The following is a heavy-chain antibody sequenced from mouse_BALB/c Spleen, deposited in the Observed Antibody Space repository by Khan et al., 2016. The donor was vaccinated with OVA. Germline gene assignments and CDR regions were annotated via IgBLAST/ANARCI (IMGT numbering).Heavy chain of an antibody. CDR3: ARWFDGCWCLYAMDY. CDR2: IWSDGST. J-gene: IGHJ4*01. D-gene: IGHD2-3*01. CDR1: GFSLTSYG. V-gene: IGHV2-6*02. Sequence: VELVESGPGLVAPSQSLSITCTVSGFSLTSYGVHWVRQPPGKGLEWLVVIWSDGSTNYNSVLKSRLSISKDNSKSQAFLKMNGLQTDDTSIYYCARWFDGCWCLYAMDYWGQGTLVTVSA.